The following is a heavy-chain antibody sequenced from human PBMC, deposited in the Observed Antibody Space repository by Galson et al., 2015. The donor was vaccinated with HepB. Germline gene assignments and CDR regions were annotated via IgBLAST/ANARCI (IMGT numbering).Heavy chain of an antibody. CDR3: AKDATLLGYCSGGSCFYFDC. CDR2: ISWNSGSI. CDR1: GFTFDDYA. V-gene: IGHV3-9*01. J-gene: IGHJ4*02. Sequence: SLRLSCAASGFTFDDYAMHWVRQAPGKGLEWVSGISWNSGSIGYADSVKGRFTISRDNAKNSLYLQMNSLRAEDTALYYCAKDATLLGYCSGGSCFYFDCWGRGTLVTVSS. D-gene: IGHD2-15*01.